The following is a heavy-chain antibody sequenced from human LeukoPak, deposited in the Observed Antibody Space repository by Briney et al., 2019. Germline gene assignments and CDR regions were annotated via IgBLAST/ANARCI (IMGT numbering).Heavy chain of an antibody. D-gene: IGHD1-26*01. J-gene: IGHJ4*02. V-gene: IGHV3-23*01. CDR2: ISGGGGST. Sequence: GGSLRLSCAASGFTFTSYSMNWVHQAPGKGLEWVSTISGGGGSTYYADSVKGRFTISRDNSKNTLYLQVNSLRAEDTAVYYCAKGGKWDVTPFDYWGQGTLVTVSS. CDR1: GFTFTSYS. CDR3: AKGGKWDVTPFDY.